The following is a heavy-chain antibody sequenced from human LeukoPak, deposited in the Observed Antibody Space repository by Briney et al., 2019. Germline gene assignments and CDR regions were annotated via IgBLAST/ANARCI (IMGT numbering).Heavy chain of an antibody. CDR2: IHNTGRT. J-gene: IGHJ5*02. CDR3: ARYAATGGPNWFDP. CDR1: GASISNYY. Sequence: PSETLPLTCTVSGASISNYYWSWTRQPPGKGLKWIGYIHNTGRTNYNPSLKSRVTISADTSKNQFSLRLSSVTAADTAIYYCARYAATGGPNWFDPWGPGTLVTVSS. V-gene: IGHV4-59*01. D-gene: IGHD2-15*01.